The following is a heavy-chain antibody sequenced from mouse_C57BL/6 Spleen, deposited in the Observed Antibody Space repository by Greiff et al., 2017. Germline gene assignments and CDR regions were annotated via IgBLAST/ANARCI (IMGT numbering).Heavy chain of an antibody. Sequence: EVQVVESGGGLVKPGGSLKLSCAASGFTFSDYGMHWVRQAPEKGLEWVAYISSGSSTIYYADTVKGQFTISRDNAKNTLFLQMTSLRSEDTAMYYCARNYYGSSYLDSWGQGPPLPVSS. CDR2: ISSGSSTI. CDR1: GFTFSDYG. V-gene: IGHV5-17*01. J-gene: IGHJ2*01. CDR3: ARNYYGSSYLDS. D-gene: IGHD1-1*01.